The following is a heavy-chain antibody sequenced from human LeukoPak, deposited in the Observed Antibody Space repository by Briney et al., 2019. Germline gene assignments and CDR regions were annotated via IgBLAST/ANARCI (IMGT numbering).Heavy chain of an antibody. J-gene: IGHJ5*02. Sequence: GGSLRLSCAVSGFTFSSYWMSWVRQAPGKGLEWVANIKQDGSEKYYVDSVKGRFTISRDNAKNSLYLQMNSLRAEDTAVYYCARDQYSYGYDWFDPWGQGTLVTVSS. CDR2: IKQDGSEK. D-gene: IGHD5-18*01. CDR1: GFTFSSYW. V-gene: IGHV3-7*01. CDR3: ARDQYSYGYDWFDP.